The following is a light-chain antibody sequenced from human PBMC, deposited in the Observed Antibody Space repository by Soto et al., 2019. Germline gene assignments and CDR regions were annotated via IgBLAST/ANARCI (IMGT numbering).Light chain of an antibody. Sequence: DIQMTQSPSSLSASLGDGVAITCRASQSISSYLNWYQQKPGKAPKVLIYAASNLQSGVPSRFSGSGSGTDFALTISSLQPEDFATYYCQQGYSTPITFGQGTRLEIK. CDR3: QQGYSTPIT. CDR1: QSISSY. V-gene: IGKV1-39*01. CDR2: AAS. J-gene: IGKJ5*01.